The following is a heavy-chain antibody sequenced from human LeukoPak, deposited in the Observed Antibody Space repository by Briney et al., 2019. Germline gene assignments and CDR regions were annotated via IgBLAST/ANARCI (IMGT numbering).Heavy chain of an antibody. CDR2: ISGSGGST. V-gene: IGHV3-23*01. J-gene: IGHJ4*02. CDR3: AKRAGYTAMVPIDY. D-gene: IGHD5-18*01. CDR1: GFTFTSYA. Sequence: PGGSLRLSCAASGFTFTSYAMSWVRQAPGEGLEWVSAISGSGGSTYYADSVKGRFTISRDNSKNTLYLQMNGLRAEDRAVYYCAKRAGYTAMVPIDYWGQGTLVTVSS.